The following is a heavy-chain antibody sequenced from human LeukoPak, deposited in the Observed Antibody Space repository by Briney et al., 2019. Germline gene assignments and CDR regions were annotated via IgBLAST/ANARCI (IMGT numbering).Heavy chain of an antibody. D-gene: IGHD3-22*01. J-gene: IGHJ4*02. CDR2: IDNAGSIT. CDR3: VRSAFHAGSGNYYDY. CDR1: GFTFSNYW. Sequence: GGSLRLSCAASGFTFSNYWIHWVRQAPGKGLVWVSRIDNAGSITTYADSVKGRFTISRGNAENTLYLQMNSLRAEDTAVYYCVRSAFHAGSGNYYDYWGQGTLVTVSS. V-gene: IGHV3-74*03.